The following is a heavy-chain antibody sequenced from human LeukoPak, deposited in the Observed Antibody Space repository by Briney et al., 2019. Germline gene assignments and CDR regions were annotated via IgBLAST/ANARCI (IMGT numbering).Heavy chain of an antibody. CDR2: INHSGST. D-gene: IGHD3-3*01. Sequence: NSSETLSLTCAVYGGSFSGYYWSWIRQPPGKGLEWIGEINHSGSTNYNPSLKSRVTISVDTSKNQFSLKLSSVTAADTAVYYCARGRGDFWSGYSDAFDIWGQGTMVTVSS. V-gene: IGHV4-34*01. CDR1: GGSFSGYY. J-gene: IGHJ3*02. CDR3: ARGRGDFWSGYSDAFDI.